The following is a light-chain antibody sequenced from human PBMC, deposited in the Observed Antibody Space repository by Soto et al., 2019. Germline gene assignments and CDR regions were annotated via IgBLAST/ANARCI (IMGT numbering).Light chain of an antibody. J-gene: IGLJ2*01. CDR1: SSDVGGYNY. CDR3: SSYAGSNNVV. V-gene: IGLV2-8*01. CDR2: EVS. Sequence: QSALTQPSSASLSPGQSVTISCTGTSSDVGGYNYVSWYQQHPGKAPKLMIYEVSKRPSGVPDRFSGSKSGNTASLTVSGLQAEDEADYYCSSYAGSNNVVFGGGTKVTVL.